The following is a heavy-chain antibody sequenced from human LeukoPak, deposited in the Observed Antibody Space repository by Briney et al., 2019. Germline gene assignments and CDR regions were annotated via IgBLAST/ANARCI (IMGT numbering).Heavy chain of an antibody. CDR1: GGSITTNY. D-gene: IGHD3-3*01. J-gene: IGHJ3*02. V-gene: IGHV4-59*01. CDR3: ARAPTLYYNFWSGYMLDI. CDR2: IYHSGTT. Sequence: SETLSLTCTASGGSITTNYWSWIRQPPGKGLEWIGYIYHSGTTNYNPSLKSRVTISIDTSKNQFSLKPSSVTAADTAVYYCARAPTLYYNFWSGYMLDIWGQGTMVTVSS.